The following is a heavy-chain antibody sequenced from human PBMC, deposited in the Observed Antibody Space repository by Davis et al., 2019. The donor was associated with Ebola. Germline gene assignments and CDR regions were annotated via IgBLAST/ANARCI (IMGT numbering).Heavy chain of an antibody. CDR3: AKHIAAAFDY. CDR1: GFPFSFYA. V-gene: IGHV3-23*01. D-gene: IGHD6-13*01. Sequence: ESLNIPCGAFGFPFSFYAMSWLLQAPGKALEWVPAIIGSGGSTYYADSVKGRFTISRDNSKNTLYLQMNSLRAEDTAVYYCAKHIAAAFDYWGQGTLVTVSS. CDR2: IIGSGGST. J-gene: IGHJ4*02.